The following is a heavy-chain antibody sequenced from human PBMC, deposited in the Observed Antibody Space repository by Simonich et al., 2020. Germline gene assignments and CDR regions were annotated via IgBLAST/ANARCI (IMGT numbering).Heavy chain of an antibody. D-gene: IGHD6-13*01. Sequence: QLQLQESGPGLVKPSATLSLTCTVSGGSISSSSYYWGWIRQPPGKGLEWIGSIYYSGSTYTNPSLNSRVTISVDTSKNQFALKLSSVTAADTAVYYCARHAGFAFDIWGQGTMVTVSS. CDR2: IYYSGST. J-gene: IGHJ3*02. CDR3: ARHAGFAFDI. CDR1: GGSISSSSYY. V-gene: IGHV4-39*01.